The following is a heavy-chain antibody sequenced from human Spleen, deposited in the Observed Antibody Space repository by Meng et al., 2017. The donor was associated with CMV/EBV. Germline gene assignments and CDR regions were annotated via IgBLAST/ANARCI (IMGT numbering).Heavy chain of an antibody. CDR3: ATTSGYGSGSYYH. CDR1: GGSISSSNW. V-gene: IGHV4-4*01. J-gene: IGHJ4*02. D-gene: IGHD3-10*01. Sequence: GSLRLSCAVSGGSISSSNWWVWVRQPPGKGLEWIGEIYHSGSTNYNPSLKSRITISVDKSKNQFFLNLTSVTAADTALYSCATTSGYGSGSYYHWGQGTLVTVSS. CDR2: IYHSGST.